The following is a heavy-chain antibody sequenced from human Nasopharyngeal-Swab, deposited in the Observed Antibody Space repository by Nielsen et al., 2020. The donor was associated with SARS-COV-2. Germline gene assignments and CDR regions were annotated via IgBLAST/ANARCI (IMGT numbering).Heavy chain of an antibody. D-gene: IGHD6-19*01. J-gene: IGHJ4*02. CDR1: GGSFSGYY. CDR2: LNHSGST. CDR3: ARGKGYSSD. Sequence: SETLSLTCAVYGGSFSGYYWSWIRQPPGKGLEWIGELNHSGSTNYNPSLKSRVTISVDTSKNQFSLKLSSVTAADTAVYYCARGKGYSSDWGQGTLVTVSS. V-gene: IGHV4-34*01.